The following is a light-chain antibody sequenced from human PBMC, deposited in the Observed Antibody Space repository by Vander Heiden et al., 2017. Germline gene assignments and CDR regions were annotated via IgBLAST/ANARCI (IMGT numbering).Light chain of an antibody. CDR3: QQRSNWPPGVT. Sequence: EIVLTQSPATLSLSPGDRATLSCRASQSVSSYLAWYQQKPGQAPRRLVYDASNRATGIPARFSGSGSGTDFTLTISSLEPEDVAVYYCQQRSNWPPGVTFGPGTKVDIK. CDR1: QSVSSY. CDR2: DAS. V-gene: IGKV3-11*01. J-gene: IGKJ3*01.